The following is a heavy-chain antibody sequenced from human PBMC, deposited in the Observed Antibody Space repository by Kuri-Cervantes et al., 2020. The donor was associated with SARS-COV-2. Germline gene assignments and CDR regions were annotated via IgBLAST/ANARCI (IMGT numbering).Heavy chain of an antibody. CDR1: GYTFTSYD. CDR3: ASNWGSGYYYYMDV. CDR2: ISAYNGNT. J-gene: IGHJ6*03. D-gene: IGHD7-27*01. Sequence: ASVKVSCKASGYTFTSYDISWVRQAPGQGLEWMGWISAYNGNTNYAQKFQGRVTITADESTSTAYMELSSLRSEDTAVYYCASNWGSGYYYYMDVWGKGTTVTDSS. V-gene: IGHV1-18*01.